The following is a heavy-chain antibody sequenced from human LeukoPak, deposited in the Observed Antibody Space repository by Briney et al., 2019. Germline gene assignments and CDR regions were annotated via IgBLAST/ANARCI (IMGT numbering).Heavy chain of an antibody. CDR2: ISPSGGNR. V-gene: IGHV3-48*04. CDR3: ASRRSGWPNDAFDI. CDR1: GFIFGGYT. Sequence: GGSLRLSCVGSGFIFGGYTMNWVRQSPGKGLEWLSYISPSGGNRFYADSVKGRFTISRDNAKNSVFLQMNDLRAGDTALYYCASRRSGWPNDAFDIWGQGIMVIVTS. D-gene: IGHD6-19*01. J-gene: IGHJ3*02.